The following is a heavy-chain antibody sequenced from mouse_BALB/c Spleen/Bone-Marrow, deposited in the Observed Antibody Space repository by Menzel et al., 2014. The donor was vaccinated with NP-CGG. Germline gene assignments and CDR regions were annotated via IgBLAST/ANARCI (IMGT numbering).Heavy chain of an antibody. D-gene: IGHD1-3*01. J-gene: IGHJ4*01. V-gene: IGHV1S56*01. CDR1: GYTFTSYY. CDR3: ARHKWAMDY. Sequence: VKLVESGPELVKPGASVRISCKASGYTFTSYYIHWVKQRPGQGLEWIGWIYPGNVNTKYNEKFKVKAKLTADKSSSTAYIQLSSLTSEDSAVYFCARHKWAMDYWGHATSVTVSS. CDR2: IYPGNVNT.